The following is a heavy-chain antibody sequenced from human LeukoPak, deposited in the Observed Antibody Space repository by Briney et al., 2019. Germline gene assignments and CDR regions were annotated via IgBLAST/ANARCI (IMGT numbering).Heavy chain of an antibody. J-gene: IGHJ4*02. CDR2: IKQDGSEK. CDR3: ARGEDILTGYPRGGVDY. Sequence: PGGSLRLSCAASGFTFSSYWMSWVRQAPGKGLEWVANIKQDGSEKYYADSVKGRFTISRDNAKNSVYLQMNSLRAEDTAVYYCARGEDILTGYPRGGVDYWGQGTLVTVSS. CDR1: GFTFSSYW. V-gene: IGHV3-7*01. D-gene: IGHD3-9*01.